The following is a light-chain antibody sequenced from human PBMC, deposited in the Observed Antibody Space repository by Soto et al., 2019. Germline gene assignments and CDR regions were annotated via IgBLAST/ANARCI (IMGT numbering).Light chain of an antibody. CDR1: QSITNY. V-gene: IGKV1-39*01. CDR2: GAS. Sequence: DIQMTQSPSSLSASVGDRVTITCRASQSITNYLSWYQQKPGKAPKLLIYGASSLESGVPSRFSGSGSGTDFTLTISSLQPEDFATYYCQQGYSHPLYTFGQGTKLEIK. CDR3: QQGYSHPLYT. J-gene: IGKJ2*01.